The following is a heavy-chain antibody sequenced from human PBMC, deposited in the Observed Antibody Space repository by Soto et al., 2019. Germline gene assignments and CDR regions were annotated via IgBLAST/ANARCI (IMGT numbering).Heavy chain of an antibody. J-gene: IGHJ6*02. V-gene: IGHV1-69*13. D-gene: IGHD3-3*01. CDR1: GGTFSSYA. CDR2: IIPIFGTA. Sequence: SVKVSCKASGGTFSSYAISWVRQAPGQGLEWMGGIIPIFGTANYAQKFQGRVTITADESTSTAYMELSSLRSEDTAVYYCARVSIFGVVIRPDYYYYGMDVWGQGTTVTVSS. CDR3: ARVSIFGVVIRPDYYYYGMDV.